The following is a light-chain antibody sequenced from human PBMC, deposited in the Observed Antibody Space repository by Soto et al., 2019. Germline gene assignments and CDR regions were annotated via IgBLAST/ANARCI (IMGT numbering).Light chain of an antibody. Sequence: QSALTQPASVSGSPGQSITFSCTGTTSDVGDFNYVSWYQQYPGKAPKLMIYEVFNRPSGVSNRFSGSKSGNTASLTISGLQADDEADYYCSSYSRTNSPVVFGAGTQLTVL. CDR2: EVF. J-gene: IGLJ2*01. CDR1: TSDVGDFNY. CDR3: SSYSRTNSPVV. V-gene: IGLV2-14*01.